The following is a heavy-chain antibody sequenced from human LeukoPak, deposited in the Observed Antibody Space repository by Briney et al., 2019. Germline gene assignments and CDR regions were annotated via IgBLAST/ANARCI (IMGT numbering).Heavy chain of an antibody. V-gene: IGHV1-8*02. D-gene: IGHD3-10*01. CDR2: MNPNSGNT. Sequence: ASVKVSCKASGGTFSSYAISRVRQAPGQGLEWMGWMNPNSGNTGYAQKFQGRVTMTEDTSTDTAYMELRSLRSEDTAVYYCAGGVSGTTYYYYMDVWGKGTTVTVSS. J-gene: IGHJ6*03. CDR1: GGTFSSYA. CDR3: AGGVSGTTYYYYMDV.